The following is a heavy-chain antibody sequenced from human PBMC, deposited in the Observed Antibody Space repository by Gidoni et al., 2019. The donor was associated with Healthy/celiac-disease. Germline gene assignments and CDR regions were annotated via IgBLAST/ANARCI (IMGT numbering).Heavy chain of an antibody. CDR2: IYYSGST. CDR1: GGSISSYY. J-gene: IGHJ4*02. D-gene: IGHD3-10*01. V-gene: IGHV4-59*01. CDR3: ARDYGFGFDY. Sequence: QVQLQESGPGLVKPSETLSLTCTVSGGSISSYYWSWIRQPPGKGLEWIGYIYYSGSTNYNPSLKSRVTISVDTSKNQFSLKLSSVTAADTAVYYCARDYGFGFDYWGQGTLVTVSS.